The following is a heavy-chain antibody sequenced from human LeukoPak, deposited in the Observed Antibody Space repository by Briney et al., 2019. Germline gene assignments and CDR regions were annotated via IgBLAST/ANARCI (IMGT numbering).Heavy chain of an antibody. D-gene: IGHD2-15*01. Sequence: ASVKVSCKASGYTFNRYGISWVRQAPGQGLEWMGWISAYNGNTNYAQKLQGRVTMTTDTSTSTAYMELRSLRSDDTAVYYCARVVTAHRGLDYWGQGTLVTVSS. J-gene: IGHJ4*02. V-gene: IGHV1-18*01. CDR1: GYTFNRYG. CDR2: ISAYNGNT. CDR3: ARVVTAHRGLDY.